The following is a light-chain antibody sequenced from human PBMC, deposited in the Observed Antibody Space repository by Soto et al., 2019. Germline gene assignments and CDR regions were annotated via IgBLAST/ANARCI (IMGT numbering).Light chain of an antibody. Sequence: QSALTQPASVSGSPGQSITISCTGTSSDVGSYNLVSWYQQHPGKAPKVMIYEVSKWPSGVPNRFSGSKSGNTASLTISGLQAGDEADYYCCSYAGSSTYVFGTGTKLTVL. CDR2: EVS. CDR3: CSYAGSSTYV. V-gene: IGLV2-23*02. CDR1: SSDVGSYNL. J-gene: IGLJ1*01.